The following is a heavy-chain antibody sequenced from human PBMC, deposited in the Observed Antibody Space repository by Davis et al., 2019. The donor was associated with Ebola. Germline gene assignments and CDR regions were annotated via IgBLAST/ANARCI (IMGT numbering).Heavy chain of an antibody. CDR1: GYTFTSYY. Sequence: ASVKVSCKASGYTFTSYYMHWVRQAPGQGLEWMGWIAAYNYKTIYAQKFQGRVTMTIDISTDTVYMELRSLTSEDTAVYYCATGFDSWSGYWSSFDYWGQGTLVTVSS. V-gene: IGHV1-18*04. J-gene: IGHJ4*02. D-gene: IGHD3-3*01. CDR3: ATGFDSWSGYWSSFDY. CDR2: IAAYNYKT.